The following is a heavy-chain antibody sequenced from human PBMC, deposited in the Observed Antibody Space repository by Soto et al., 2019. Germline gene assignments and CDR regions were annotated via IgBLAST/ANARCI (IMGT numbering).Heavy chain of an antibody. V-gene: IGHV3-21*01. CDR1: GFTFSSYS. D-gene: IGHD3-16*02. J-gene: IGHJ4*02. Sequence: EVQLVESGGGLVKPGGSLRLSCAASGFTFSSYSMNWVRQAPGKGLDFVSSISSSSSYIYYADSVKGRFTISRDNAKNSLYLQMNSLRAEDTAVYYCARAYLIHNYDYIWGSYRHKYYFDYWGQGTLVTVSS. CDR2: ISSSSSYI. CDR3: ARAYLIHNYDYIWGSYRHKYYFDY.